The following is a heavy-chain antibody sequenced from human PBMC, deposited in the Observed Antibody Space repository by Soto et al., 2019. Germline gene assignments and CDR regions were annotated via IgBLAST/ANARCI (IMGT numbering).Heavy chain of an antibody. CDR2: TSYDGSNK. J-gene: IGHJ1*01. Sequence: QVHLVESGGGVVQPGTSLRLSCVGSGFTFRSYVIHWVRQAPGKGLEWVALTSYDGSNKDYGDSVKGRFTIYRYNSMNKVDQQMDSLSREDTALYYCAGGGTTGGLAVWGQGTLVSV. CDR1: GFTFRSYV. V-gene: IGHV3-33*05. D-gene: IGHD3-16*01. CDR3: AGGGTTGGLAV.